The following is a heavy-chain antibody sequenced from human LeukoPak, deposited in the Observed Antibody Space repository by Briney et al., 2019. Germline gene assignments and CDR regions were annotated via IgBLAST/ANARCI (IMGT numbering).Heavy chain of an antibody. D-gene: IGHD1-26*01. V-gene: IGHV3-9*01. Sequence: SGGSLRLSCAASGFTFDDYAMHWVRQAPGKGLEWVSGISWSSGSIGYADSVKGRFTISRDNAKNSLYLQMNSLRAEDTALYYCAKDMGATKRAYFDYWGQGTLVTVSS. CDR2: ISWSSGSI. CDR3: AKDMGATKRAYFDY. J-gene: IGHJ4*02. CDR1: GFTFDDYA.